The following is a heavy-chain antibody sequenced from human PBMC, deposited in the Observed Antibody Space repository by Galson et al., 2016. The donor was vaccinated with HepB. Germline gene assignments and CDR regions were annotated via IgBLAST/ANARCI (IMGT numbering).Heavy chain of an antibody. CDR1: GASISGTNW. D-gene: IGHD3-22*01. V-gene: IGHV4-4*02. CDR3: VSNGYYSLEY. Sequence: SETLSLTCAVSGASISGTNWWSWVRQPPGKGLEWIGETYHSGSTNYNPSLKSRVTISVDKSKNQFSLKLNSVTAADTAVYYCVSNGYYSLEYWGQGTLVTVSS. CDR2: TYHSGST. J-gene: IGHJ4*02.